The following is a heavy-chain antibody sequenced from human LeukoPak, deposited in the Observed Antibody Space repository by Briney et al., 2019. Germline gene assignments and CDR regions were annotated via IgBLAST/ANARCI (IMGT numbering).Heavy chain of an antibody. Sequence: PSETLSLTCTVSGGSFSSYYWSWIRQPPGKGLEWIGYINYSGSTNYNPSLKCRVTISVDTSKKQFSLKLSSVTAADTAVYYCARQTSGYSSGWYGFDYWGQGTLVTVSS. CDR3: ARQTSGYSSGWYGFDY. D-gene: IGHD6-19*01. J-gene: IGHJ4*02. V-gene: IGHV4-59*08. CDR2: INYSGST. CDR1: GGSFSSYY.